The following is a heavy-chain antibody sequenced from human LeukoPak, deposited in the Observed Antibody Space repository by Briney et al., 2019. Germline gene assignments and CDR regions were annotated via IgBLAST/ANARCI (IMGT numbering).Heavy chain of an antibody. CDR2: IYYSGST. Sequence: SETLSLTCTVSGGSMSSYYWSWIRQPPGKGLEWIGYIYYSGSTNYNPSLKSRVTISVDTSKNHFSLNLSSVTASDTAVYYCARGPQRYSSGWYYFDSWGRGTLVAVSS. D-gene: IGHD6-19*01. CDR1: GGSMSSYY. V-gene: IGHV4-59*08. J-gene: IGHJ4*02. CDR3: ARGPQRYSSGWYYFDS.